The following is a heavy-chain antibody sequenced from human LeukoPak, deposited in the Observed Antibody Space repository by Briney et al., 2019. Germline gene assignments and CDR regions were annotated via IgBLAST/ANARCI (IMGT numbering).Heavy chain of an antibody. Sequence: ASVKVSCKASGYTFTSYGISWVRQAPGQGLEWMGWISAYNGNTNYAQKLQGRVTMTTDTSTSTAYMEQRSLRSDDTAVYYCARVYYDSSGYYYYYYMDVWGKGTTVTVSS. V-gene: IGHV1-18*01. D-gene: IGHD3-22*01. CDR2: ISAYNGNT. CDR3: ARVYYDSSGYYYYYYMDV. CDR1: GYTFTSYG. J-gene: IGHJ6*03.